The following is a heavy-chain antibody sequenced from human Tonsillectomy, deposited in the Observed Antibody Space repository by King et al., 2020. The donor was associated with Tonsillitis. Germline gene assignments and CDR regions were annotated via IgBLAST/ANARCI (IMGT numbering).Heavy chain of an antibody. V-gene: IGHV2-70*04. CDR1: GFSISTTAMR. Sequence: TFKESGPALVKPTQTLTLTCTFSGFSISTTAMRVSWIRQPPGKALEWLARIDWDDDKFYRTSLKTRLAISKDTSKNQVVLTVTNMDPLDTATYYCARSYGAYGGYFDYWGQGTLVTVSS. J-gene: IGHJ4*02. D-gene: IGHD4-17*01. CDR2: IDWDDDK. CDR3: ARSYGAYGGYFDY.